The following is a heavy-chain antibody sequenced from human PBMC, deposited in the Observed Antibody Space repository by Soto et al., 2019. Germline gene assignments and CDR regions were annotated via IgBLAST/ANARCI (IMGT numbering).Heavy chain of an antibody. J-gene: IGHJ4*02. V-gene: IGHV5-51*01. D-gene: IGHD1-26*01. CDR3: TRWEASYSDY. CDR1: GYSFTSYL. Sequence: LGESLKISCKGSGYSFTSYLIGWVRQMPGKGLEWMGIIYPGDSDTRYSPSFQGQVTISRDDSKPIAYLHMNSLKTEDTAVYYCTRWEASYSDYWGRGTLVTVSS. CDR2: IYPGDSDT.